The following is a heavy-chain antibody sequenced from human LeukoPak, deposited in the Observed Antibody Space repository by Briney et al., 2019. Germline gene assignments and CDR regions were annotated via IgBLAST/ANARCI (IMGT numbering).Heavy chain of an antibody. Sequence: SQTLSLTCAVSGGSISSGGYSWSCIRQPPGKGLAWIGYIYHSGSTYYNPSLKSRVTISVDRSKNQFSLKLSSVTAADTAVYYCARENYYDSSGYPHFDYWGQGTLVTVSS. V-gene: IGHV4-30-2*01. CDR3: ARENYYDSSGYPHFDY. CDR1: GGSISSGGYS. J-gene: IGHJ4*02. CDR2: IYHSGST. D-gene: IGHD3-22*01.